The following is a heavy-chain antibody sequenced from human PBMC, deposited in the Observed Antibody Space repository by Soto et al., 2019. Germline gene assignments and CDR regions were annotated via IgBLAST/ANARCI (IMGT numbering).Heavy chain of an antibody. CDR1: GGSISSSSYY. Sequence: QVQLQESGPGLVKPSETLSLTCTVSGGSISSSSYYWGWIRQPPGKGLEWIGSIYYRGNTYYNPSLKGRSTIFVDTAKEQFSPKVSSVAGADTAMDYCAGPGERWPYFDYWGQGTLVTVSS. CDR3: AGPGERWPYFDY. D-gene: IGHD7-27*01. V-gene: IGHV4-39*01. J-gene: IGHJ4*02. CDR2: IYYRGNT.